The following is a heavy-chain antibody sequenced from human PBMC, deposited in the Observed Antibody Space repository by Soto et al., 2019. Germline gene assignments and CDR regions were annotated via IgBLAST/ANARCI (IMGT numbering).Heavy chain of an antibody. CDR1: GFIFSSYG. V-gene: IGHV3-33*01. J-gene: IGHJ6*02. Sequence: QVQLVESGGGVVPPGGSLRLSCVASGFIFSSYGMYWVRQAPGKGLEWVGVIWYDGSNKYYGDSVKGRFTISRDNSKNTWYLQMSSLRAEDTAVYYCAREPYSNYVMDVWGQVTTGTVSS. CDR2: IWYDGSNK. CDR3: AREPYSNYVMDV. D-gene: IGHD4-4*01.